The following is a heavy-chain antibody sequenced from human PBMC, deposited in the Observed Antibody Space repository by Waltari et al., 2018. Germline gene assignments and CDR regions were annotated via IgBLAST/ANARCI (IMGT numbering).Heavy chain of an antibody. D-gene: IGHD5-12*01. CDR1: GYTFTGYY. CDR3: ARELEMATTDFDY. J-gene: IGHJ4*02. Sequence: QVQLVQSGAEVKKPGASVKVSCKASGYTFTGYYMHWVRQAPGQGPEWMGLNNPNRGGTNNAQKLQGRVTMTRDTSISTAYMELSRLGSDDTAVYCCARELEMATTDFDYWGQGTLVTVSS. CDR2: NNPNRGGT. V-gene: IGHV1-2*02.